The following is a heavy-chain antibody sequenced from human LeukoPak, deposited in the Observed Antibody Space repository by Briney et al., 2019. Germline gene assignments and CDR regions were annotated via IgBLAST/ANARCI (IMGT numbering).Heavy chain of an antibody. CDR1: GFTFSVYS. D-gene: IGHD3-3*02. Sequence: GGSLRLSCEVSGFTFSVYSMNWVCQAPGEGLQWVASISSDGVYTYYADSVKGRFTISRDNAKDSLYLQMVTLRAEDTAVYYCARDILGGVGNWFDPWGQGTLVTVPS. J-gene: IGHJ5*02. CDR3: ARDILGGVGNWFDP. V-gene: IGHV3-21*01. CDR2: ISSDGVYT.